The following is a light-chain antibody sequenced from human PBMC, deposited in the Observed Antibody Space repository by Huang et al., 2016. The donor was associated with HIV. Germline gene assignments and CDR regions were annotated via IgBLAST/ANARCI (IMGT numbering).Light chain of an antibody. Sequence: DIVMAQSPDSLAVSLGERATINCKSSQSVLYSSNNRNYLALYQQKPGQPPKLLIYWASTRESGVPDRFSGSGSGTDFTLTISSLQAEDVANYYCQQYYSTPLTFGGGTKVEIK. CDR1: QSVLYSSNNRNY. CDR3: QQYYSTPLT. J-gene: IGKJ4*01. CDR2: WAS. V-gene: IGKV4-1*01.